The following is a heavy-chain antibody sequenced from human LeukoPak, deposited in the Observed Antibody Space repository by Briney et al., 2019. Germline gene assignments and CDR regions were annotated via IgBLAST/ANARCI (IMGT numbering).Heavy chain of an antibody. Sequence: GGSLRLSCEVSGFTFSICEMNWLRQAPGKGLEWVSYIDSRSSVIHYADSVKGRFTISRDSAKNSLYLQMTSLRAEDTAVYYCGRGRGLSGSYYSFDYWGQGTLVTVSS. CDR2: IDSRSSVI. D-gene: IGHD3-10*01. J-gene: IGHJ4*02. CDR1: GFTFSICE. V-gene: IGHV3-48*03. CDR3: GRGRGLSGSYYSFDY.